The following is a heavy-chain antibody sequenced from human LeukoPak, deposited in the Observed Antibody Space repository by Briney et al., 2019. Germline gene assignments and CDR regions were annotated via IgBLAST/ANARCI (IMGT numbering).Heavy chain of an antibody. CDR2: VNPNSGGT. CDR1: GYTFSDYY. V-gene: IGHV1-2*02. Sequence: ASVKVSCKASGYTFSDYYLHWVRQAPGQGLEWMGCVNPNSGGTNYAQKLQGRVTMTRDTSISTAYMELSGLISDDTAVYYCATYDYGDYNWFDPWGQGSLVTVSS. J-gene: IGHJ5*02. CDR3: ATYDYGDYNWFDP. D-gene: IGHD4-17*01.